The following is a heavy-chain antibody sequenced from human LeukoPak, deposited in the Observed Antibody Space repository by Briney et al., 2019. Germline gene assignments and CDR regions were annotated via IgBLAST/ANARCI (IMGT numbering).Heavy chain of an antibody. Sequence: SVKVSCKASGGTFISYAFSWVRQAPGQGLEWMGRIIPIFGTSNYAQKFQGRVTITWDKSTNTAYMELSSLRSEDTAVYYCARDRKTIPRYQFYFMDVWGRGTTVIVSS. CDR3: ARDRKTIPRYQFYFMDV. CDR1: GGTFISYA. D-gene: IGHD2-2*01. J-gene: IGHJ6*03. V-gene: IGHV1-69*06. CDR2: IIPIFGTS.